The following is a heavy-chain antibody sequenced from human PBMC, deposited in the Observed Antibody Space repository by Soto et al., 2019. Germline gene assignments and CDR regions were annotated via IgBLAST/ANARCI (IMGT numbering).Heavy chain of an antibody. CDR3: ARGIAAAGKGWFDP. CDR1: GYTFTSYG. J-gene: IGHJ5*02. Sequence: ASVKVSCKASGYTFTSYGISWVRQAPGQGLEWMGWISAYNGNTNYAQKLQGRVTMTTDTSTGTAYMELRSLRSDDTAVYYCARGIAAAGKGWFDPWGQGTLVTVSS. D-gene: IGHD6-13*01. V-gene: IGHV1-18*01. CDR2: ISAYNGNT.